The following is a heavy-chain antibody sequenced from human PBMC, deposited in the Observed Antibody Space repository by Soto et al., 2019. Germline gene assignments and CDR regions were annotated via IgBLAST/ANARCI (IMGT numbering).Heavy chain of an antibody. J-gene: IGHJ6*02. D-gene: IGHD6-13*01. CDR1: GGSFSGYY. Sequence: QVQLQQWGAGLLKPSETLSLTCAVYGGSFSGYYWSWIRQPPGKGLEWIWEINHSGSTNYNPSLKSRVTISVDTSKNQFSLKLSSVTAADTAVYYCARGRVAAYYYGMDVWGQGTTVTVSS. CDR2: INHSGST. CDR3: ARGRVAAYYYGMDV. V-gene: IGHV4-34*01.